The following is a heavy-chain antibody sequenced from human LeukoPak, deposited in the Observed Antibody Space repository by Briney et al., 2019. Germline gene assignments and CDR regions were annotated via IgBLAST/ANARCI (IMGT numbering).Heavy chain of an antibody. V-gene: IGHV3-21*01. D-gene: IGHD5-18*01. CDR3: ARGTALVPVDY. CDR2: ISSSSSYI. CDR1: GFTFSSYS. J-gene: IGHJ4*02. Sequence: GGSLRLSCAASGFTFSSYSMNWVRQAPRKGLEWVSSISSSSSYIYYADSVKGRFTISRDNSKNTLYLQMNSLRAEDTAVYYCARGTALVPVDYWGQGTLVTVSS.